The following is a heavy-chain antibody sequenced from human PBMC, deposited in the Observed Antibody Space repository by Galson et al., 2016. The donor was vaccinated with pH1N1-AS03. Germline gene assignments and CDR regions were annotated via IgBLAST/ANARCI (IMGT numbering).Heavy chain of an antibody. CDR1: GFRFIDYW. CDR3: TSGMVELDY. Sequence: SLRLSCAASGFRFIDYWMTWVRQAPGKGLEWVANIDQDGSERYYMDSVEGRFTISRDNAKNSLSLQMNSLRSEDTAVYYCTSGMVELDYWGQGTLDTVSS. J-gene: IGHJ4*02. D-gene: IGHD3-10*01. V-gene: IGHV3-7*01. CDR2: IDQDGSER.